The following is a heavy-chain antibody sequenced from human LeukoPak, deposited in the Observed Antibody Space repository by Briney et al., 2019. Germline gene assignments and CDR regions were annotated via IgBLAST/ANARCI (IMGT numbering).Heavy chain of an antibody. J-gene: IGHJ4*02. Sequence: EASVKVSCKASGYTFTVYYVHWMRQAPGQGLEWMGWINPNSGGTNYAQKFQGRVTLTSDTSVSTAYMELSSLKSDDTAVYFCAREIWFFDSWGQGTLVTVSS. V-gene: IGHV1-2*02. D-gene: IGHD3-10*01. CDR2: INPNSGGT. CDR1: GYTFTVYY. CDR3: AREIWFFDS.